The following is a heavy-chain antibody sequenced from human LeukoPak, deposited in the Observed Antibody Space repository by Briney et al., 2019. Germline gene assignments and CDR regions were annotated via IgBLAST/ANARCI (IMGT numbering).Heavy chain of an antibody. CDR3: ARIDYRYGRGAPSYYFDY. Sequence: RGSLRLSCAASGFTFSSYWMSWVRQAPGKGLEWVANIKQDGSEKYYVDSVKGRFTISRDNAKNSLYLQMNSLRAEDTAVYYCARIDYRYGRGAPSYYFDYWGQGTLVTVSS. V-gene: IGHV3-7*01. D-gene: IGHD5-18*01. CDR2: IKQDGSEK. CDR1: GFTFSSYW. J-gene: IGHJ4*02.